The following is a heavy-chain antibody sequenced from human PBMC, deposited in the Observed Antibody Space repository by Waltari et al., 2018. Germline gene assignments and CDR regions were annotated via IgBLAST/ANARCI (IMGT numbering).Heavy chain of an antibody. D-gene: IGHD7-27*01. J-gene: IGHJ3*02. Sequence: QVQLVQSGAEVTKPGASVKVSCKASGYTFTGYYMHWVRQPPGQGLEWVGRINPNSCGTNEGQKSEGRVTMTGDTSISPAYLELSRLRSDDAAVYCCAGVTGALDAFDIWGQGTMVTVSS. V-gene: IGHV1-2*06. CDR1: GYTFTGYY. CDR3: AGVTGALDAFDI. CDR2: INPNSCGT.